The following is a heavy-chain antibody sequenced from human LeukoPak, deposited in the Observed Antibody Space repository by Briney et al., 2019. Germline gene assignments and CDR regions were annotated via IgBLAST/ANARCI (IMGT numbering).Heavy chain of an antibody. D-gene: IGHD6-19*01. J-gene: IGHJ4*02. CDR2: IGGNGVNT. CDR3: ARGSKASSGWGLDY. V-gene: IGHV3-23*01. CDR1: GFTFSDYA. Sequence: GGSLSLSCAASGFTFSDYAMSWVRQAPGKGLEWVSTIGGNGVNTFHVGSVKGRFAISRDNSKNTLYLQMNSLRAEDTALYYCARGSKASSGWGLDYWGQGTLVAVSS.